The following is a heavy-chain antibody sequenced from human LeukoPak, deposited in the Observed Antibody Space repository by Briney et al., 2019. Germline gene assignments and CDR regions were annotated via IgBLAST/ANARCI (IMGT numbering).Heavy chain of an antibody. CDR3: AKDSDEVPAAIGY. Sequence: GGSLRLSCAASGFTFSGYSMNWVRLAPGKRLEWVSCISSSSSSSIYYADSVKGRVTISRDNAKNSLYLQMNSLRAEDTAVYYCAKDSDEVPAAIGYWGQGTLVTVSS. D-gene: IGHD2-2*02. CDR2: ISSSSSSSI. J-gene: IGHJ4*02. V-gene: IGHV3-21*01. CDR1: GFTFSGYS.